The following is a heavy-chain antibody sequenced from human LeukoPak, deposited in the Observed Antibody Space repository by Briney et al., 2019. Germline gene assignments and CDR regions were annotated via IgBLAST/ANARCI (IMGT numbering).Heavy chain of an antibody. D-gene: IGHD3-3*01. CDR1: GGSFSGYY. CDR3: ARRKTTIFGVVPRGDFDY. V-gene: IGHV4-34*01. CDR2: INHSGST. Sequence: SETLSLTCAVYGGSFSGYYWSWIRQPPGKGLEWIGEINHSGSTNYNPSLKSRVTISVDTSKNQFSLKLSSVTAADTAVYYCARRKTTIFGVVPRGDFDYWGQGTLVTVSS. J-gene: IGHJ4*02.